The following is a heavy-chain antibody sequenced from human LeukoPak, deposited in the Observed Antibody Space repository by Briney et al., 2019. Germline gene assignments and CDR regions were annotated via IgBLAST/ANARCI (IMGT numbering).Heavy chain of an antibody. CDR3: ARVVTGKYYFDY. D-gene: IGHD2-21*02. J-gene: IGHJ4*02. CDR2: IWYDGSNK. Sequence: GGSPRLSCAASGFSFSSFGMHWVRQAPGKGLEWVAVIWYDGSNKYYADSMKGRFTISRDNSKNTLYLQMNSLRAEDTAVYYCARVVTGKYYFDYWGQGTLVTVSS. CDR1: GFSFSSFG. V-gene: IGHV3-33*01.